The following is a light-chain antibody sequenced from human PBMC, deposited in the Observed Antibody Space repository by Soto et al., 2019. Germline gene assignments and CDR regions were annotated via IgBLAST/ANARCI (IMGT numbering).Light chain of an antibody. J-gene: IGKJ4*01. Sequence: EIVLTQSPGTLSLSPGERATLSCRASQSVNSSFLAWYHQKPGQAPRLLIYGASSRATGIPDRFSGSGSGTDFTLTISGLEPEEFAVYYCQQYDSSPLTFGGGTKVEIK. CDR3: QQYDSSPLT. CDR2: GAS. V-gene: IGKV3-20*01. CDR1: QSVNSSF.